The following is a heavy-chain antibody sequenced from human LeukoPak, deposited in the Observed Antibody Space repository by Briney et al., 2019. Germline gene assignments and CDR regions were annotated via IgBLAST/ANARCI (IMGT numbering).Heavy chain of an antibody. CDR2: INHSGST. CDR3: AREPNWNGRAFDI. CDR1: GGSFSGYY. Sequence: SETLSLTCAVYGGSFSGYYWSWIRQPPGKGLEWIGEINHSGSTNYNPSLKSRVTISVDTSKNQFSLKLSSVTAADTAVYYCAREPNWNGRAFDIWGQRTMVTVSS. D-gene: IGHD1-1*01. V-gene: IGHV4-34*01. J-gene: IGHJ3*02.